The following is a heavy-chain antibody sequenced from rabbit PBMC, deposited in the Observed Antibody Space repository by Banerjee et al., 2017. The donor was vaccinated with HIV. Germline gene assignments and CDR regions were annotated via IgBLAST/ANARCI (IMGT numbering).Heavy chain of an antibody. Sequence: QEQLVESGGGLVKPEGSLTLTCTASGFSFSNKYVMCWVRQAPGKGLEWIACINTSTGNTVYASWAKGRFTISRTSSTTVTLQMTSLTAADTATYFCARDIYGGAGNNDGWGQGTLVTVS. CDR3: ARDIYGGAGNNDG. J-gene: IGHJ4*01. CDR2: INTSTGNT. CDR1: GFSFSNKYV. V-gene: IGHV1S45*01. D-gene: IGHD4-2*01.